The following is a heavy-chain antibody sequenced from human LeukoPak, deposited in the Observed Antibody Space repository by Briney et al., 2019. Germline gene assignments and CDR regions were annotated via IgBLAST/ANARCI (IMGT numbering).Heavy chain of an antibody. CDR1: GGSFSGYY. V-gene: IGHV4-34*01. CDR2: INHSGST. CDR3: ARGRVAAAGRTAPRYYYGMDV. J-gene: IGHJ6*02. D-gene: IGHD6-13*01. Sequence: SETLSLTCAVYGGSFSGYYWSWIRQPPGKGLEWIGEINHSGSTTYNPSLKSRVTISVDTSKNQFSLKLSSVTAADTAVYYCARGRVAAAGRTAPRYYYGMDVWGQGTTVTVSS.